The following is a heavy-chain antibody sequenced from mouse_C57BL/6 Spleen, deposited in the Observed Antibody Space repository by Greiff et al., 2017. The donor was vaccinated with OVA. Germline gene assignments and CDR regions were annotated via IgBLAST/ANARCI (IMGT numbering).Heavy chain of an antibody. CDR2: INPNNGGT. J-gene: IGHJ4*01. CDR1: GYTFTDYY. V-gene: IGHV1-26*01. D-gene: IGHD1-1*01. CDR3: ARYGSSYGAMDY. Sequence: EVQLQQSGPELVKPGASVKISCKASGYTFTDYYMNWVKQSHGKSLEWIGDINPNNGGTSYNQKFKGKATLTVDKSSSTAYMELRSLTSEDSAVYYCARYGSSYGAMDYWGQGTSVTVSS.